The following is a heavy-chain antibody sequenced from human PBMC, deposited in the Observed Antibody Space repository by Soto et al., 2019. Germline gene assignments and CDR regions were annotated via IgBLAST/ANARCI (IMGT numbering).Heavy chain of an antibody. CDR2: ISYSGST. CDR3: AREGVTPSYYYYYGMDV. CDR1: GGSISSYY. J-gene: IGHJ6*02. V-gene: IGHV4-59*01. Sequence: SETLSLTCTVSGGSISSYYWSWIRQPPGKGLEWIGYISYSGSTNYNPSLKSRVTISVDTSKNQFSLKLSSVTAADTAVYYCAREGVTPSYYYYYGMDVWGQGTTVTVSS. D-gene: IGHD5-18*01.